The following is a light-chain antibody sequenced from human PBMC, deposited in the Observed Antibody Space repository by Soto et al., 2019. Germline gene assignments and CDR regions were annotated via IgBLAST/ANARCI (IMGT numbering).Light chain of an antibody. J-gene: IGKJ5*01. CDR1: QSISNF. V-gene: IGKV3-15*01. CDR2: DAS. Sequence: EIVLTQSPATLSLSPGERSTLSCRASQSISNFLAWYQQKPGQAPRLLIYDASTRDTGVPARFSGSGSGTEFTLTISGLQSEDFALYFCQQYNNWPFSFGQGTRLEIK. CDR3: QQYNNWPFS.